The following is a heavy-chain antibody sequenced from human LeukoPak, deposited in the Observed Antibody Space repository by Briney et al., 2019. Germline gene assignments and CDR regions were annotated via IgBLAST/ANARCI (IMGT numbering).Heavy chain of an antibody. CDR2: IKPDGSEG. V-gene: IGHV3-7*01. CDR3: APDRSRATK. Sequence: GGSLRLSCAGSGLTFSSYCMSWVRQCPGKGLEWVANIKPDGSEGYYVDSVKGRFTISRDNAKNSLYLQMDSLRAEDTAVYYCAPDRSRATKWGQGTLVTVSS. CDR1: GLTFSSYC. J-gene: IGHJ4*02.